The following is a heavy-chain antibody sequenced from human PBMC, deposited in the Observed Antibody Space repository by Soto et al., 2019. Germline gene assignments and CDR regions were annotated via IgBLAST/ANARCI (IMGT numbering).Heavy chain of an antibody. CDR1: GGLIRRGSDY. J-gene: IGHJ4*02. D-gene: IGHD2-21*02. V-gene: IGHV4-39*01. CDR3: ARQVVTGSSRIYYFDY. Sequence: EAFPLTSTVSGGLIRRGSDYVDWIRQPPGKGLEWIGSIFYSGSTYYNPSLKSRVTISVDTSKNQFSLKLYSVTAADTAMYYCARQVVTGSSRIYYFDYWSQGSLVTVS. CDR2: IFYSGST.